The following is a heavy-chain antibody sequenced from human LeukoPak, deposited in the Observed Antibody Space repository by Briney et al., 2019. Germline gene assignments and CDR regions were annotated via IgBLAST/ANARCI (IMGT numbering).Heavy chain of an antibody. Sequence: SETLSLTCSVSGGSISSYYWSWIRQPPGKGLEWIGYIYSSGSTNYNPSLKSRVTISGDTSKNQFSLRLSSVTAADTAVYYCVRVVPAARFGMDVWGRGTTVTVSS. D-gene: IGHD2-2*01. J-gene: IGHJ6*02. V-gene: IGHV4-59*01. CDR1: GGSISSYY. CDR3: VRVVPAARFGMDV. CDR2: IYSSGST.